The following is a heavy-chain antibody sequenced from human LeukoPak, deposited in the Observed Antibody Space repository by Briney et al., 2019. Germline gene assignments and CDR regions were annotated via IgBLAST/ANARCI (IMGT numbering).Heavy chain of an antibody. CDR3: ARDRGGYEFFDH. CDR2: ISSSSGTI. J-gene: IGHJ4*02. D-gene: IGHD5-12*01. CDR1: GFTFSTYG. V-gene: IGHV3-48*02. Sequence: GGSLRLSCAASGFTFSTYGTNWVRQAPGKGLEWVSYISSSSGTIYYADSVKGRFTISRDNAKNSLYLQMNSLRDEDTAVYYCARDRGGYEFFDHWGQGTLVTVSS.